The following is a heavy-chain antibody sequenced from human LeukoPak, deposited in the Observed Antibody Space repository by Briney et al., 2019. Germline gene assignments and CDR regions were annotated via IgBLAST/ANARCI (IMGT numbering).Heavy chain of an antibody. J-gene: IGHJ4*02. CDR1: GFTFSNYA. CDR3: AKDGYDYVWGSYRYSDY. CDR2: ISGSGGRT. V-gene: IGHV3-23*01. Sequence: PGGYLKLSCAASGFTFSNYAMSWVRQAPGKGLEWVSHISGSGGRTYYEDSVKGRFTISRDNSKNTLYLQMNSLRAEDTAVYYCAKDGYDYVWGSYRYSDYWGQGTLVTVSS. D-gene: IGHD3-16*02.